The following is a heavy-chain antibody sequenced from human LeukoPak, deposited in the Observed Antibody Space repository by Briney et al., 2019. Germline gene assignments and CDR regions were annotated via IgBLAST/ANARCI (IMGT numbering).Heavy chain of an antibody. D-gene: IGHD2-2*02. CDR3: ARGMGYCSSTSCYICN. V-gene: IGHV4-34*01. CDR2: INHSGST. CDR1: GGSFSGYY. J-gene: IGHJ4*02. Sequence: SETLSLTCAVYGGSFSGYYWSWIRQPPGKGLEWIGEINHSGSTNYNPSLKSRVTISVDTSKNQFSLKLSSVTAADTAVYYCARGMGYCSSTSCYICNWGQGTLVTVSS.